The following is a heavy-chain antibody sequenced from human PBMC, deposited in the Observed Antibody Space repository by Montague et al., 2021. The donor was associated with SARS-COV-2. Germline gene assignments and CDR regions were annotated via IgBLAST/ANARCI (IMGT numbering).Heavy chain of an antibody. D-gene: IGHD3-10*01. CDR1: GGSLSGAY. V-gene: IGHV4-34*01. CDR2: VNHSGVT. CDR3: ARALFSRRGVYITTYYYSYYMDA. J-gene: IGHJ6*03. Sequence: SETLSLTCAVYGGSLSGAYWSWIRQSPGKGLELIGEVNHSGVTNYNPSLKSRVAISVDTSKNQISLKLNSVTAADTAVYYCARALFSRRGVYITTYYYSYYMDAWGTGTTVTVSS.